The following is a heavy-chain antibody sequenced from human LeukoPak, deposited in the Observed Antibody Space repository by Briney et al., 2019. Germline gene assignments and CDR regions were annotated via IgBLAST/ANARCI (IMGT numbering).Heavy chain of an antibody. D-gene: IGHD5-18*01. Sequence: SETLSLTCTVSGYSISSGYYWGWIRQPAGKGLEWIGHIYTSGSTNYNPSLKSRVTISVDMSKKQFSLKLSSVTAADTAVYYCAREYSFWGQGTLVTVSS. CDR2: IYTSGST. V-gene: IGHV4-61*09. CDR1: GYSISSGYY. J-gene: IGHJ4*02. CDR3: AREYSF.